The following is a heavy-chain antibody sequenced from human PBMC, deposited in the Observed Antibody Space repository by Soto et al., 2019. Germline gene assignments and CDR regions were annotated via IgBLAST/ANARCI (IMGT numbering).Heavy chain of an antibody. J-gene: IGHJ6*03. CDR1: GYTFTGYY. V-gene: IGHV1-2*04. Sequence: ASVKVSCKASGYTFTGYYMHWVRQAPGQGLEWMGWINPNSGGTNYAQKFQGWVTMTRDTSISTAYMELSRLRSDDTAVYYCARGKNDFWSGRYYYYMDVWGKGTTVTVSS. CDR3: ARGKNDFWSGRYYYYMDV. CDR2: INPNSGGT. D-gene: IGHD3-3*01.